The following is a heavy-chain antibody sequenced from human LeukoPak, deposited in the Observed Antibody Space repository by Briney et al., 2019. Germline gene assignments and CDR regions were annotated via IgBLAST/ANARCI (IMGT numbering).Heavy chain of an antibody. CDR1: GFTFSSYA. D-gene: IGHD6-13*01. CDR2: IYSGGST. CDR3: AITPRAAAPY. Sequence: GGSLRLSCAASGFTFSSYAMSWVRQAPGKGLEWVSVIYSGGSTYYADSVKGRFTISRDNSKNTLYLQMNSLRAEDTAVYYCAITPRAAAPYWGQGTLVTVSS. V-gene: IGHV3-66*01. J-gene: IGHJ4*02.